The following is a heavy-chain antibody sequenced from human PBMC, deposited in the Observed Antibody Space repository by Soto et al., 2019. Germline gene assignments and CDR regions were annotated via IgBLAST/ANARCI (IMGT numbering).Heavy chain of an antibody. CDR1: GLTISNAW. CDR2: IKTNTEGGTT. Sequence: EVQLVESGGGFIYPGGSLRLSCAASGLTISNAWMNWVRQAPGKGLEWVGRIKTNTEGGTTDYAAAVKGRFTVSRDESKNTLYLQMNSLKTDDNGVYYCTTGSVEGVWGQGTTVTVSS. D-gene: IGHD2-15*01. J-gene: IGHJ6*02. V-gene: IGHV3-15*07. CDR3: TTGSVEGV.